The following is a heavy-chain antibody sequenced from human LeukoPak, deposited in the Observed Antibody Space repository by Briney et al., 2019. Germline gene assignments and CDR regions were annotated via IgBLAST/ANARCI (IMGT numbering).Heavy chain of an antibody. J-gene: IGHJ5*02. CDR3: AREGELNIVATIPWFDP. V-gene: IGHV4-39*07. CDR1: GGSISSSNYY. D-gene: IGHD5-12*01. Sequence: PSETLSLTCTVSGGSISSSNYYWGWIRQPPGKGLEWIGYIFNSGSTYYNPSLKSRVTILVDTSKNQFSLKLSSVTAADTAVYYCAREGELNIVATIPWFDPWGQGTLVTVSS. CDR2: IFNSGST.